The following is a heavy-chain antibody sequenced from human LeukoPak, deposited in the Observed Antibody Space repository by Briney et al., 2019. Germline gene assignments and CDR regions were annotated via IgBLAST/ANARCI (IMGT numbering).Heavy chain of an antibody. J-gene: IGHJ4*02. CDR3: ARAGQSDY. V-gene: IGHV3-11*01. CDR2: ISGGSRTI. CDR1: GFIFSDYY. Sequence: PGGSLRLSCAASGFIFSDYYMNWLRQAPGKGLEWVSSISGGSRTINYADSVKGRFTTSRDNAKNSLFLQVNSLRAEDTAVYYCARAGQSDYWGQGTLVTVSS.